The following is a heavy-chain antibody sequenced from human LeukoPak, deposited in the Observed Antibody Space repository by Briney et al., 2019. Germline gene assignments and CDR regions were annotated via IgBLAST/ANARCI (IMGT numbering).Heavy chain of an antibody. V-gene: IGHV3-7*01. CDR2: IKQGGSEK. J-gene: IGHJ4*02. Sequence: PGGSLRLSCAASGFTFSSYWMSWVRQAPGKGLEWVANIKQGGSEKYYVDSVKGRFTISRDNAKNSLYLQMNSLRAEDTAVYYCARDGWYYDSSGFYWGQGTLVTVSS. CDR3: ARDGWYYDSSGFY. CDR1: GFTFSSYW. D-gene: IGHD3-22*01.